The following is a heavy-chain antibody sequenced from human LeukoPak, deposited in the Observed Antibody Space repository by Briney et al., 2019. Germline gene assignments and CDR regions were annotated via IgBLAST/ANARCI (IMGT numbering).Heavy chain of an antibody. Sequence: ASVKVSCKVSGYTLTELSVHWVRQAPGKGLEWMGGFDPEDGETIYAQKFQGRVTMTEDTSTDTAYMELSSPRSEDTAVYYCATVDRGVVDPFDYWGQGTLVTVSS. CDR1: GYTLTELS. V-gene: IGHV1-24*01. CDR2: FDPEDGET. CDR3: ATVDRGVVDPFDY. J-gene: IGHJ4*02. D-gene: IGHD3-22*01.